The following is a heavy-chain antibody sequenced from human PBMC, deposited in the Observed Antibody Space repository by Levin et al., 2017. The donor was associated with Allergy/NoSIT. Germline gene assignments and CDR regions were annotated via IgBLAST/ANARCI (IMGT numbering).Heavy chain of an antibody. CDR2: IKEDGSAK. CDR1: GFTFSNTW. D-gene: IGHD3-10*01. V-gene: IGHV3-7*01. CDR3: ARAYDGSGSWMDV. Sequence: GESLKISCTASGFTFSNTWMIWVRQAPGRGLESVANIKEDGSAKYYVDSVKGRFTISRDNANNSLYLQLSYLGVDDTAIYYCARAYDGSGSWMDVWGPGTTVTVTS. J-gene: IGHJ6*02.